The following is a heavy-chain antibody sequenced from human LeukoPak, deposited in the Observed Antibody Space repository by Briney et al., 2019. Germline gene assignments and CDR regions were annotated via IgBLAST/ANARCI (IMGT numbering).Heavy chain of an antibody. CDR2: IDWDDDK. CDR1: GFSLSTSGMC. J-gene: IGHJ4*02. D-gene: IGHD1-26*01. V-gene: IGHV2-70*01. Sequence: SGPSLVKPTHTLTLTSTLSGFSLSTSGMCVSWIRQPPGKALEWPALIDWDDDKYYPTSLTTRITISKDTSKNQVVLTMTNMDPVDTATYYCARTDRYGGSGYWGQGTLVTVSS. CDR3: ARTDRYGGSGY.